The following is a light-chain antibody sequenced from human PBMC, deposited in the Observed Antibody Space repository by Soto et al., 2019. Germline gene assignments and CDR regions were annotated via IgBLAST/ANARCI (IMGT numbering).Light chain of an antibody. Sequence: EIVMTQSPATLSVSPGERATLSCRASQSVSSNLAWYQQKPGQAPRLLIYGASTRATGIPARFSGSGSGTEFTLTISSLQSAAFAVYCCQQYNNRPPVTFGQGTRLEIK. CDR3: QQYNNRPPVT. J-gene: IGKJ5*01. CDR2: GAS. CDR1: QSVSSN. V-gene: IGKV3-15*01.